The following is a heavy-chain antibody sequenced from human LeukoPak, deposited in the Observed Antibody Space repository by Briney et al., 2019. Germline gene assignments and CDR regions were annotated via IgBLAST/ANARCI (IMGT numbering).Heavy chain of an antibody. CDR2: IYPGDSDN. J-gene: IGHJ5*02. CDR3: ARRDYDFWSGVRVGWFDP. CDR1: GYSFTSYW. Sequence: GESLKISCKGSGYSFTSYWIGWVRQMPGKGLEWMGIIYPGDSDNRYSPSFQGQVTISADKSISTAYLQWSSLKASDTAMYYCARRDYDFWSGVRVGWFDPWGQGTLVTVSS. V-gene: IGHV5-51*01. D-gene: IGHD3-3*01.